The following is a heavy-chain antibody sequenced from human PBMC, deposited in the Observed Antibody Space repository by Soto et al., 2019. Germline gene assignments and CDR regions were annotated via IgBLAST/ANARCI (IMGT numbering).Heavy chain of an antibody. CDR2: IYYSGST. CDR1: GGSISSSSCY. J-gene: IGHJ6*02. D-gene: IGHD2-21*02. V-gene: IGHV4-39*01. CDR3: ARLVVTYYYYYGMDV. Sequence: SETQSLTCTVSGGSISSSSCYWGWIRQPPGKGLEWIGSIYYSGSTYYNPSLKSRVTISVDTSKNQFSLKLSSVTAADTAVYYCARLVVTYYYYYGMDVWGQGTTVTVSS.